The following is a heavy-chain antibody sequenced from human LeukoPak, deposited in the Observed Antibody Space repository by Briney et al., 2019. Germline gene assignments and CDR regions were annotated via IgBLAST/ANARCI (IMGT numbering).Heavy chain of an antibody. D-gene: IGHD5-18*01. CDR2: ISYSGST. CDR1: GGSISSYY. J-gene: IGHJ6*03. V-gene: IGHV4-59*01. CDR3: ARAPERWYSYGSYTYYYMDV. Sequence: SETLSLTCTVSGGSISSYYWNWIRRPPGKGLEWIGSISYSGSTNYNPSLESRVTISVDTSKNQISLKLSSVTAADTTVYYCARAPERWYSYGSYTYYYMDVWGKGTTVTVSS.